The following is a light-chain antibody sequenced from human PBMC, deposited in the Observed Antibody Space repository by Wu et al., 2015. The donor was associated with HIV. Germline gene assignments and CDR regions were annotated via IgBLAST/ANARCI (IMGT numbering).Light chain of an antibody. Sequence: EIVLTQSPATLSLSPGERATLSCRANQSVSAYLAWYQQKAGLAPRLLIYGASSRATGIPDRFSGSGSGTDFTLTISRLEPEDFAVYYCQQYGSSALTFGGGTKVEIK. CDR2: GAS. V-gene: IGKV3-20*01. J-gene: IGKJ4*01. CDR3: QQYGSSALT. CDR1: QSVSAY.